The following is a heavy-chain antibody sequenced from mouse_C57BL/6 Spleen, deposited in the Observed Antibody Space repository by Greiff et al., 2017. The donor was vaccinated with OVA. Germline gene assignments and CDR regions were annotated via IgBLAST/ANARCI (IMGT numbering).Heavy chain of an antibody. CDR1: GYTFTDYY. CDR2: INPNNGGT. Sequence: EVKLQQSGPELVKPGASVKISCKASGYTFTDYYMNWVKQSHGKSLEWIGDINPNNGGTSYNQKFKGKATLTVDKSSSTAYMELRSLTSEDSAVYYCARAAMFSTVRRDYAMDYWGQGTSVTVSS. J-gene: IGHJ4*01. V-gene: IGHV1-26*01. D-gene: IGHD2-2*01. CDR3: ARAAMFSTVRRDYAMDY.